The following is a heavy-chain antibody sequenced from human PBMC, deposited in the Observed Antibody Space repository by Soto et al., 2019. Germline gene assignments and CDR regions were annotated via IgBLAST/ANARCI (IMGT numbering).Heavy chain of an antibody. J-gene: IGHJ4*02. Sequence: EVQLVESGGGLVQPGGSLRLSCVVSGLTFSDHYMGWVRQAPGKGLDWVGRIRDRVHSYTTEYAASVKGRFTISRDDSRNSLYLHMNSLKMDDTAVYYCVSLWSVTGSRDYWGRGTLVIVSS. D-gene: IGHD1-20*01. CDR2: IRDRVHSYTT. CDR1: GLTFSDHY. CDR3: VSLWSVTGSRDY. V-gene: IGHV3-72*01.